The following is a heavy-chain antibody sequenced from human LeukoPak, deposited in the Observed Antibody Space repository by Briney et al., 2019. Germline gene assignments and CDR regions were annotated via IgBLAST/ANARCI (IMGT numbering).Heavy chain of an antibody. CDR2: INRSGST. CDR3: ARSYSSSLGVIDY. D-gene: IGHD6-6*01. V-gene: IGHV4-34*01. Sequence: SETLSLTCAVYGGSFSGYYWSWIRQPPGKGLEWIGEINRSGSTNYNPSLKSRVTISVDTSKNQFSLKLSSVTAADTAVYYCARSYSSSLGVIDYWGQGTLVTVSS. J-gene: IGHJ4*02. CDR1: GGSFSGYY.